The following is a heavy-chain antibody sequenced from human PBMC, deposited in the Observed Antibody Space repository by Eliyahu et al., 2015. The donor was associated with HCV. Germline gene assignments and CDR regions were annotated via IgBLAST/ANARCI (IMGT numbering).Heavy chain of an antibody. CDR2: IYSGGNT. J-gene: IGHJ4*02. CDR1: GFTVSNNY. Sequence: EVQLVESGGGLIQPGGSXRLSCAASGFTVSNNYMSXVRQAPGQGLEWVSVIYSGGNTYYADSVKGRFTISRDNSKNTLYLQLNSLRAEDTAVYHCATSPGRGYWGQGTLVTVSS. CDR3: ATSPGRGY. V-gene: IGHV3-53*01. D-gene: IGHD3-10*01.